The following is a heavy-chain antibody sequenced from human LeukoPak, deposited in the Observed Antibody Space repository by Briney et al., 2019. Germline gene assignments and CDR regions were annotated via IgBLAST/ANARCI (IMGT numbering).Heavy chain of an antibody. V-gene: IGHV3-66*01. D-gene: IGHD3-16*02. CDR3: ARDSITFGGVIAPIDY. Sequence: GGSLRLSCAVSGFSVSNNYMSWVRQAPGKGLEWVSVIYSGGSTYYADSVKGRFTISRDSSKNTLYLQMNSLRAEDTAVYYCARDSITFGGVIAPIDYWGQGTLVTVSS. J-gene: IGHJ4*02. CDR1: GFSVSNNY. CDR2: IYSGGST.